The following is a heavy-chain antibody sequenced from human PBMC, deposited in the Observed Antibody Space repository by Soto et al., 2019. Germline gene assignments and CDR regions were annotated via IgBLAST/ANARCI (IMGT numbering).Heavy chain of an antibody. CDR2: ISYDGSNK. CDR3: ARNSRATVAGAPDY. D-gene: IGHD6-19*01. V-gene: IGHV3-30*03. CDR1: GFIFSNHG. Sequence: GGSLRLSCVASGFIFSNHGMHWVRQAPGKGLEWVAVISYDGSNKDYVESVKGRFTISRDNSKNTLYLQINSLRVEDTAVFYCARNSRATVAGAPDYWGQGTLVTVSS. J-gene: IGHJ4*02.